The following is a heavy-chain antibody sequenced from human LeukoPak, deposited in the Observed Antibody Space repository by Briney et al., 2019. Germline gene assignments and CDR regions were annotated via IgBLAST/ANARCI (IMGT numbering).Heavy chain of an antibody. D-gene: IGHD2-2*02. CDR2: IYYSGST. CDR1: GGSISSYY. Sequence: SETLSLTCTVSGGSISSYYWSWIRQPAGKGLEWIGYIYYSGSTYYNPSLKSRVTISVDTSKNQFSLKLSSVTAADTAVYYCASAGSYCSSTSCYTGLRDYYYMDVWGKGTTVTVSS. V-gene: IGHV4-59*06. CDR3: ASAGSYCSSTSCYTGLRDYYYMDV. J-gene: IGHJ6*03.